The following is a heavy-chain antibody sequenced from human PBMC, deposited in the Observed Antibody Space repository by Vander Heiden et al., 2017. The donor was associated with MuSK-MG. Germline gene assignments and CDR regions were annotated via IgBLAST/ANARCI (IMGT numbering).Heavy chain of an antibody. CDR3: ASRVLRYFDWLEDYYGMDV. V-gene: IGHV4-38-2*02. CDR2: IYHSGRT. CDR1: GYSISSGYY. J-gene: IGHJ6*02. Sequence: QVQLQESGPGLVKPSETLSLTCTVSGYSISSGYYWGWIRQPPGKGREWIGSIYHSGRTYYNPSLKSRVTISVDTSKNQFSLKLSSVTAADTAVYYCASRVLRYFDWLEDYYGMDVWGQGTTVTVSS. D-gene: IGHD3-9*01.